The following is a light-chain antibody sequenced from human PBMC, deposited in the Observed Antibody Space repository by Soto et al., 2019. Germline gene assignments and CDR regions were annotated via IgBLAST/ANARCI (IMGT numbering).Light chain of an antibody. CDR1: SSDVGGYNF. J-gene: IGLJ3*02. CDR3: CSHSSSITWM. CDR2: EVA. V-gene: IGLV2-14*03. Sequence: QSVLTQPASVSGSPGQSITMSCTGTSSDVGGYNFVSWYQQHPGKAPKLIVHEVANRLSGVSGRFSGSKSGNTAFLTISGLQAEDEAVYYCCSHSSSITWMFGGGTKLTVL.